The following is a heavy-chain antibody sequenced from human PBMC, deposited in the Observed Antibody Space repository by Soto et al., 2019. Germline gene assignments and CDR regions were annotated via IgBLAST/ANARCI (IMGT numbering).Heavy chain of an antibody. Sequence: ASVKVSCKASGYTFTSYGISWVRQAPGQGLEWMGWISAYNGNTNYAQKLQGRVTMTTDTSTSTAYMELRSLRSDDTAVYYCAREFRGITIFGVVSSYYMDFWGKGTTVTVSS. CDR3: AREFRGITIFGVVSSYYMDF. CDR2: ISAYNGNT. CDR1: GYTFTSYG. V-gene: IGHV1-18*01. J-gene: IGHJ6*03. D-gene: IGHD3-3*01.